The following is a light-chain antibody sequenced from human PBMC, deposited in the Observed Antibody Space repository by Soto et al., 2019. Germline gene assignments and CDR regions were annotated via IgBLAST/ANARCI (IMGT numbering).Light chain of an antibody. V-gene: IGKV3-20*01. CDR1: QSVSSSF. Sequence: EIVLTQSPGTLALSPGERATLSCRASQSVSSSFLAWYQQKPGQAPKVLIYGASSRATGIPDRFSGSGSGTDFTLTISRLEPEDFAVYCCHQYDSSPWTFGQGTRVEIK. CDR3: HQYDSSPWT. J-gene: IGKJ1*01. CDR2: GAS.